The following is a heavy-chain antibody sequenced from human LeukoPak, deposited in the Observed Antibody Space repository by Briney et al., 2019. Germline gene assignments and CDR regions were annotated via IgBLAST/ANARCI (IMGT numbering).Heavy chain of an antibody. CDR3: ARDTPLRLENWFDP. V-gene: IGHV1-69*06. CDR1: GGTFSSYA. J-gene: IGHJ5*02. D-gene: IGHD1-1*01. Sequence: SVKVSCKASGGTFSSYAISWVRQAPGQGLEWMGGIITIFGTAKYAQKFQGRVTITADKSTTTAYMELSSLRSEDTAVYYCARDTPLRLENWFDPWGQGTLVTVSS. CDR2: IITIFGTA.